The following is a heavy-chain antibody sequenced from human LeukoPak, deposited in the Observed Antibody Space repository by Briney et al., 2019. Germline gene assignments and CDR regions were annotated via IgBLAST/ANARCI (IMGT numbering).Heavy chain of an antibody. CDR2: ISGSGGST. D-gene: IGHD3-3*01. J-gene: IGHJ4*02. CDR3: TTYSSGYYPFDY. Sequence: GGSLRLSCAASGFTFSSYAMSWVRQAPGKGLESVSAISGSGGSTYYADSVKGRFTISRDNSKNTLYLQMNSLRAEDTAVYYCTTYSSGYYPFDYWGQGTLVTVSS. CDR1: GFTFSSYA. V-gene: IGHV3-23*01.